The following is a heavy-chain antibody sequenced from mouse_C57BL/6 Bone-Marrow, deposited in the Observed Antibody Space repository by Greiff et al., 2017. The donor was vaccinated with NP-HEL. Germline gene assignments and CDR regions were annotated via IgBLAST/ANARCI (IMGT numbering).Heavy chain of an antibody. CDR2: IDPSDSYT. Sequence: VQLQQPGAELVMPGASVKLSCKASGYTFTSYWMHWVKQRPGQGLEWIGEIDPSDSYTNYNQKFKGKSTLTVDKSSSTAYMQLSSLTSEDSAVYYCARGFDYLRWYFDVWGTGTTVTVSS. D-gene: IGHD2-4*01. J-gene: IGHJ1*03. V-gene: IGHV1-69*01. CDR1: GYTFTSYW. CDR3: ARGFDYLRWYFDV.